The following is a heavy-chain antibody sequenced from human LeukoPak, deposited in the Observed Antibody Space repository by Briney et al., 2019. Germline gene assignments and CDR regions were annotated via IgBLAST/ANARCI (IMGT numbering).Heavy chain of an antibody. CDR2: IYYSGGA. D-gene: IGHD2-2*01. CDR3: ARAADIVVVPAGAPYYYYGMDV. V-gene: IGHV4-59*01. J-gene: IGHJ6*02. Sequence: SETLSLTCTVSGGSISSYYWCWIRQPPGKGLEWIGYIYYSGGANYNPSLKSRVTISVDTSKNQFSLKLSSVTAADTAVYYCARAADIVVVPAGAPYYYYGMDVWGQGTTVTVSS. CDR1: GGSISSYY.